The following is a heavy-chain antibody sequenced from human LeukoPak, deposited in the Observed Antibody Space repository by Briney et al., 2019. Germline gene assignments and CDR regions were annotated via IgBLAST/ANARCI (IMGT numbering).Heavy chain of an antibody. D-gene: IGHD6-6*01. CDR2: IRSKANSYAT. Sequence: GSLKLSCAASGFTFSGSAMHWVRQASGKGLEWVGRIRSKANSYATAYAASVKGRFTISRDDSKNTAYLQMNSLKTEDTAVYYCTRDLEYSSPRIDYWGQGTLVTVSS. CDR3: TRDLEYSSPRIDY. CDR1: GFTFSGSA. V-gene: IGHV3-73*01. J-gene: IGHJ4*02.